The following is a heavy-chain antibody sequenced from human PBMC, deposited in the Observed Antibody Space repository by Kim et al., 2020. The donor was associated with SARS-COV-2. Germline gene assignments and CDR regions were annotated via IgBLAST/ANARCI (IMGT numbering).Heavy chain of an antibody. CDR1: GFSFDKYR. D-gene: IGHD6-19*01. CDR3: TNQWSSPWPNY. V-gene: IGHV3-48*01. Sequence: GGSLRLSCVASGFSFDKYRMNWVRQVPGKGLEWISCISGDSNFIRDADSVKGRFTISRVNARRTLYLQMNSLRVEDTAVYYCTNQWSSPWPNYWGHGTLV. CDR2: ISGDSNFI. J-gene: IGHJ4*01.